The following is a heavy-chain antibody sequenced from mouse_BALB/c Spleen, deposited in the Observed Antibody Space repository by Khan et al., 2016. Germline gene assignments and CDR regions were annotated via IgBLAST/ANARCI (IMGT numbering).Heavy chain of an antibody. CDR2: ISYSGST. Sequence: EVQLQESGPSLVKPSQPLYLTCSLTADSIPSGYWNCIRTFPGNKLDYLEYISYSGSTYYNPSLKSRIPITRDTSKNQYYLQFNSVTTEDTATYYFARDGNYDYAMDYWGQGTSVTVSS. CDR3: ARDGNYDYAMDY. V-gene: IGHV3-8*02. J-gene: IGHJ4*01. CDR1: ADSIPSGY. D-gene: IGHD2-1*01.